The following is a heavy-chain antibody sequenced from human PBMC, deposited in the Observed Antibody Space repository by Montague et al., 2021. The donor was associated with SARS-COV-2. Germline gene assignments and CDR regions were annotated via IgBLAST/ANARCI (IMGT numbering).Heavy chain of an antibody. D-gene: IGHD1-1*01. Sequence: SETLSLTCTVSGGSISNSNYYWGWIRQPPGKGLEWIGSIYYGGTADHNPSLKSRVTISVDTSNNQFSLKLTSLTAADTAVYSCASSPLRTSGANWYDKYFQHWGQGTRVTVSS. CDR1: GGSISNSNYY. V-gene: IGHV4-39*07. CDR2: IYYGGTA. J-gene: IGHJ1*01. CDR3: ASSPLRTSGANWYDKYFQH.